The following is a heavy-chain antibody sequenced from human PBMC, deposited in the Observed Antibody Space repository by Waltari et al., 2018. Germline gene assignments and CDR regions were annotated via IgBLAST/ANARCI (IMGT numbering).Heavy chain of an antibody. CDR3: AKSGQFDN. D-gene: IGHD3-3*01. Sequence: EVQLLESGGDFIQPGGSMRLACAASGFTFTSYAMSWVRQAPGKGLEWVSSITSSGGSTYYADSVKGRFTISRDNSKNTLYLQMNSLRAEDTAVYYCAKSGQFDNWGQGTLVTVSS. J-gene: IGHJ4*02. CDR1: GFTFTSYA. CDR2: ITSSGGST. V-gene: IGHV3-23*01.